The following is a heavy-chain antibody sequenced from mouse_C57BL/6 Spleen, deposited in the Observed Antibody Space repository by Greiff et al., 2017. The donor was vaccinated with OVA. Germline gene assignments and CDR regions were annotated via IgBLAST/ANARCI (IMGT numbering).Heavy chain of an antibody. CDR3: AREGLPYAMDY. CDR2: ISSGSSTI. V-gene: IGHV5-17*01. D-gene: IGHD2-2*01. J-gene: IGHJ4*01. CDR1: GFTFSDYG. Sequence: EVQGVESGGGLVKPGGSLKLSCAASGFTFSDYGMHWVRQAPEKGLEWVAYISSGSSTIYYADTVKGRFTISRDNAKNTLFLQMTSLRFEDTAMYYCAREGLPYAMDYWGQGTSVTVSS.